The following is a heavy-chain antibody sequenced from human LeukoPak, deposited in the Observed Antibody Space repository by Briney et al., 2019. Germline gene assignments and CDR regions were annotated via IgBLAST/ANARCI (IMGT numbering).Heavy chain of an antibody. D-gene: IGHD3-9*01. CDR3: ARDPRYYDILTGYLEWYGMDV. Sequence: PSETLSLTCAVYGGSFSGYYWSWIRQPPGKGLEWIGEINHSGSTNYNPSLKSRVTISVDTSKNQFSLKLSSVTAADTAVYYCARDPRYYDILTGYLEWYGMDVWGQGTTVTVSS. J-gene: IGHJ6*02. V-gene: IGHV4-34*09. CDR2: INHSGST. CDR1: GGSFSGYY.